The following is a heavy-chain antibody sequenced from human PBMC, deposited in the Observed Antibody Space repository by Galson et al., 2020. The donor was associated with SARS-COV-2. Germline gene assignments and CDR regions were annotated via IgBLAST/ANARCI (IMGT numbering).Heavy chain of an antibody. CDR1: GGSISSSNW. CDR3: AGAMYYYGSGHLYDYGWGV. CDR2: IYHSGST. D-gene: IGHD3-10*01. V-gene: IGHV4-4*02. J-gene: IGHJ6*02. Sequence: SETLSLTCAVSGGSISSSNWCSCVRQPPGKGLVWIGEIYHSGSTNYNPSLKSRVTISVDKSKNQYSLKLSSVTAAETAVYYCAGAMYYYGSGHLYDYGWGVWGQGTPVTVSS.